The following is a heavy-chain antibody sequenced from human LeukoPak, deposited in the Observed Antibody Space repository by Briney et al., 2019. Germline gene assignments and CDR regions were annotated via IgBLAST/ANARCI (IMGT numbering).Heavy chain of an antibody. CDR3: ATKQWLAPPPDS. Sequence: GGSLRLTCAASGFTFSKYWMLWVGQAPEKGLESVSRINTDGTVTTYADSVKGRFTVSRDNADNTMFLQMNSVRDEDTAVYYCATKQWLAPPPDSWGQGSPVTVSS. D-gene: IGHD6-19*01. CDR2: INTDGTVT. CDR1: GFTFSKYW. V-gene: IGHV3-74*01. J-gene: IGHJ4*02.